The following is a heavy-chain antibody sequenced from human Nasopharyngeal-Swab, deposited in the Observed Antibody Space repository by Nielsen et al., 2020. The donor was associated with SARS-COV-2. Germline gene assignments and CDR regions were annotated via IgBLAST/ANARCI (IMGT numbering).Heavy chain of an antibody. V-gene: IGHV5-51*01. CDR3: ARPMRPMGHYYFGMDV. CDR1: GSSFTTYW. D-gene: IGHD1-26*01. CDR2: IYPGDSNT. Sequence: GESQKISCQGSGSSFTTYWIGWVRQMPGKGLEWMGIIYPGDSNTRYSPSLQGQVTISVDKYSSTAYLQWSSLKASDTAIYYCARPMRPMGHYYFGMDVWGQGTTVTVSS. J-gene: IGHJ6*02.